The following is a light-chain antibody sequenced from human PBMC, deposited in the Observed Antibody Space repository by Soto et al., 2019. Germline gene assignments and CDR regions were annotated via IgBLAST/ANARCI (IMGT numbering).Light chain of an antibody. CDR2: GNS. Sequence: QSVLTQPPSVSGAPGQRVTISCTGSSSNIGAGYDVHWYQQLPGTAPKLLIYGNSNRPSGVPDRISGSKSGTSASLAITGLQAEDEADYYCQSYDSSLSGSNVFGTGTKVT. J-gene: IGLJ1*01. CDR1: SSNIGAGYD. V-gene: IGLV1-40*01. CDR3: QSYDSSLSGSNV.